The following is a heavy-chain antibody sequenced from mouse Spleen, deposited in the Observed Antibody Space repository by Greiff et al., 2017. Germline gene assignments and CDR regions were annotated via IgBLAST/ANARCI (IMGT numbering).Heavy chain of an antibody. Sequence: EVQRVESGGGLVKPGGSLKLSCAASGFTFSSYAMSWVRQTPEKRLEWVATISDGGSYTYYPDNVKGRFTISRDNAKNNLYLQMSHLKSEDTAMYYCARRGTVAWFAYWGQGTLVTVSA. CDR2: ISDGGSYT. D-gene: IGHD3-3*01. CDR1: GFTFSSYA. J-gene: IGHJ3*01. CDR3: ARRGTVAWFAY. V-gene: IGHV5-4*01.